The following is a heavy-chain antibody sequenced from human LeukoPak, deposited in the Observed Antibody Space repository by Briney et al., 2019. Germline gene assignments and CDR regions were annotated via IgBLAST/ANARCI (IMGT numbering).Heavy chain of an antibody. CDR2: IYYSGST. D-gene: IGHD3-3*01. J-gene: IGHJ3*02. CDR3: ARVYPLGYDSWSGYPENAFDI. V-gene: IGHV4-59*01. CDR1: GGSISSYY. Sequence: SETLSLTCTVSGGSISSYYWSWIRQPPGKGLEWIGYIYYSGSTNYNPSLKSRVTISVDTSKNQFSLKLSSVAAADTAVYYCARVYPLGYDSWSGYPENAFDIWGQGTMVTVSS.